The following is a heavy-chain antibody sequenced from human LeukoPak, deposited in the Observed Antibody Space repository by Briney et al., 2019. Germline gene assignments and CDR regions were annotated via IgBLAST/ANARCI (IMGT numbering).Heavy chain of an antibody. Sequence: GGSLRLSCAASGFTFSNYAMNWVRQAPGKGLEWVSVISGSSSNRYYADSVKGRFTISRDNSKNTLYLQMNSLKAEDTAVYYCAKASAMIVVVSKHFDYWGQGTLVTVSS. CDR2: ISGSSSNR. J-gene: IGHJ4*02. CDR3: AKASAMIVVVSKHFDY. CDR1: GFTFSNYA. V-gene: IGHV3-23*01. D-gene: IGHD3-22*01.